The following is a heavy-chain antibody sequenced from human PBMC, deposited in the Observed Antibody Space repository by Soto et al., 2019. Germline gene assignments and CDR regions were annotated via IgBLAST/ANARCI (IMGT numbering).Heavy chain of an antibody. J-gene: IGHJ5*02. CDR3: ARDPYYYGSGDKGGFDP. V-gene: IGHV4-4*02. CDR2: IYHTGST. Sequence: QVQLQESGPGLVKPSGTLSLTCAVSGGSLSSTHWWSWVRQPPRKGLEWIGDIYHTGSTNYNPSLKRRVTISVDKSNNQFSLKLSSVTAADTAVYYCARDPYYYGSGDKGGFDPWGQGTLVIVSS. CDR1: GGSLSSTHW. D-gene: IGHD3-10*01.